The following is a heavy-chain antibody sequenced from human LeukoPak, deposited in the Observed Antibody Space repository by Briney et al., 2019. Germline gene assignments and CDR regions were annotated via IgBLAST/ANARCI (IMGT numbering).Heavy chain of an antibody. V-gene: IGHV4-30-2*01. Sequence: SQTLSLTCAVSGGSMSSGGYSWSWIRQPPGKGLELIGYIYHSGTTYYHPSLKSRLTIAVDTSENQLSLKLTSVTAADTAVYYCGKMSSSSNWFDSWGQGTLVTVSS. CDR2: IYHSGTT. CDR3: GKMSSSSNWFDS. CDR1: GGSMSSGGYS. J-gene: IGHJ5*01. D-gene: IGHD6-6*01.